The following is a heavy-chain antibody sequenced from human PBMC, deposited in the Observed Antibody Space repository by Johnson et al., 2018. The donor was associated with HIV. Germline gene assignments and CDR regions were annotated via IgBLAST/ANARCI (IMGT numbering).Heavy chain of an antibody. CDR3: AKDTVGATGGDAFDI. Sequence: VQLVESWGGWVQPGRSLRVSCAASGFTFDDYAMHWVRQAPGKGLEWVSGISWNSGSIGYADSVKGRFTISRDNAKNSLYLQMNSLRAEDTALYYCAKDTVGATGGDAFDIWGQGTMVTVSS. CDR1: GFTFDDYA. D-gene: IGHD1-26*01. J-gene: IGHJ3*02. CDR2: ISWNSGSI. V-gene: IGHV3-9*01.